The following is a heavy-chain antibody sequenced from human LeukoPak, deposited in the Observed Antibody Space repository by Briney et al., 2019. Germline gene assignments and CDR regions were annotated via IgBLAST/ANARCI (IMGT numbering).Heavy chain of an antibody. CDR2: IYYSGST. CDR3: ARLGSYCDFWSGYSSLGYFDY. CDR1: GGSISSSSYY. J-gene: IGHJ4*02. D-gene: IGHD3-3*01. Sequence: SETLSLTCTVSGGSISSSSYYWGWIRQPPGKGLEWIWSIYYSGSTYYNPSLKSRVSISVDTSKNQFSLRLSSVTAADTAVYYCARLGSYCDFWSGYSSLGYFDYWGQGTLVTVSS. V-gene: IGHV4-39*01.